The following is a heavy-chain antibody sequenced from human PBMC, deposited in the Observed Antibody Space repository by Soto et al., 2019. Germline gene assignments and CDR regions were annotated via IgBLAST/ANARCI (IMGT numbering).Heavy chain of an antibody. CDR2: INHSGST. CDR1: GGSFSGYY. CDR3: ARGRAYSGYDFDY. V-gene: IGHV4-34*01. J-gene: IGHJ4*02. Sequence: SETLSLTCAVYGGSFSGYYWSWIRQPPGKGLEWIGEINHSGSTNYNPSLKSRVTISVDTSKNQFSLKLSSVTAADTAVYYCARGRAYSGYDFDYWGQGTLVTVSS. D-gene: IGHD5-12*01.